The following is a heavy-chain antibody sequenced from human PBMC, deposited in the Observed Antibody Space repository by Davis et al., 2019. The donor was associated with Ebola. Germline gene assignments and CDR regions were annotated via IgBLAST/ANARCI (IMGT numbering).Heavy chain of an antibody. D-gene: IGHD3-10*01. CDR3: ARYYYGSGTPDGMDV. J-gene: IGHJ6*04. V-gene: IGHV3-21*01. Sequence: GESLKISCAASGFTFSSYSMNWVRQAPGKGLEWVSSISSSSSYIYYADSLKGRFTISRDNAKNSLYLQMNSLRAEDTAVYYCARYYYGSGTPDGMDVWGKGTTVTVSS. CDR1: GFTFSSYS. CDR2: ISSSSSYI.